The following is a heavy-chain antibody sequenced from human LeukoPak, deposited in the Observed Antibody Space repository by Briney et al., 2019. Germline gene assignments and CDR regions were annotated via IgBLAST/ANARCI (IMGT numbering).Heavy chain of an antibody. D-gene: IGHD5-18*01. Sequence: SETLSLTCTVSGGSISSGGYYWSWIRQPPGKGLEWIGYIYHSGSTYYNPSLKSRVTISVDRSKNQFSLKLSSVTAADTAVYYCARAVDTAMVTYYYYYMDVWGKGTTVTVSS. V-gene: IGHV4-30-2*01. J-gene: IGHJ6*03. CDR3: ARAVDTAMVTYYYYYMDV. CDR2: IYHSGST. CDR1: GGSISSGGYY.